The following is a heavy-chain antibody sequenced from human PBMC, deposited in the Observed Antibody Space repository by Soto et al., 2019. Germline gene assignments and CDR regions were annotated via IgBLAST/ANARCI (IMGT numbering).Heavy chain of an antibody. Sequence: LSLTCTASGGSISSYYWSWIRQPPGKGLEWIGYIYYSGSTNYNPSLKSRVTISVDTSKNQFSLKLSSVTAADTAVYYCARGVVRGSGWYLQTYYYYYGTDVWGQGTTVTVSS. V-gene: IGHV4-59*01. CDR2: IYYSGST. D-gene: IGHD6-19*01. CDR1: GGSISSYY. J-gene: IGHJ6*02. CDR3: ARGVVRGSGWYLQTYYYYYGTDV.